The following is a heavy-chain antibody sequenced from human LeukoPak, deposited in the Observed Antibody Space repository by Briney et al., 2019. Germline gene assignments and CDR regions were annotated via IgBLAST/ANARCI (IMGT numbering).Heavy chain of an antibody. CDR1: GFTVSSDY. D-gene: IGHD5-18*01. CDR2: IYSGGST. J-gene: IGHJ4*02. CDR3: ARDRGYPSGDY. V-gene: IGHV3-66*01. Sequence: PGGSLRLSCAASGFTVSSDYMSWVRQAPGKGLEWVSVIYSGGSTYYADSVKGRFTIPRDNSKNTLYLQMNSLRAEDTAVYYCARDRGYPSGDYWGQGTLVTVSS.